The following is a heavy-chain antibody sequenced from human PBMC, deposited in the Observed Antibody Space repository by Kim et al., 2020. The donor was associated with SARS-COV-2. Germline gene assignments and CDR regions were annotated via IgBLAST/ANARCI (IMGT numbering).Heavy chain of an antibody. D-gene: IGHD6-19*01. CDR2: EK. J-gene: IGHJ6*02. V-gene: IGHV3-7*03. Sequence: EKYYVESVKGRFTISRDSAKNSLYLKMSSRGAEDTAVYYCARDGWLIGDVWGQGTTVTVSS. CDR3: ARDGWLIGDV.